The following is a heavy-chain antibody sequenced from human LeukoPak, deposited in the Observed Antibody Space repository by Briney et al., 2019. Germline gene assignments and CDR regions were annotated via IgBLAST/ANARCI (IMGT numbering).Heavy chain of an antibody. D-gene: IGHD3-10*01. V-gene: IGHV4-38-2*01. CDR2: IYHGGST. J-gene: IGHJ4*02. Sequence: TSETLSLTCAVSGYSISSGYYWGWIRQPPGKGLEWIGSIYHGGSTYYNPSLKSRVTISVDTSKNQFSLKLSSVTAADTAVYYCTRHVSSGSPSYYFDYWGQGTLVPVSS. CDR3: TRHVSSGSPSYYFDY. CDR1: GYSISSGYY.